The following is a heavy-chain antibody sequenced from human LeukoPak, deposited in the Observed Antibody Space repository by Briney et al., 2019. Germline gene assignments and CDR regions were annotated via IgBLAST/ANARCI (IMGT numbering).Heavy chain of an antibody. CDR2: ISAYNGNT. CDR1: GYTFTSFG. Sequence: ASVKVSCKASGYTFTSFGISWVRQAPGQGPEWMGWISAYNGNTNYIQKFQGRVTMTTDTFTNTAYMELRSLTSDDTAVYYCARDLGLDTTMIFFDFWGQGTLVTVSS. V-gene: IGHV1-18*01. CDR3: ARDLGLDTTMIFFDF. J-gene: IGHJ4*02. D-gene: IGHD5-18*01.